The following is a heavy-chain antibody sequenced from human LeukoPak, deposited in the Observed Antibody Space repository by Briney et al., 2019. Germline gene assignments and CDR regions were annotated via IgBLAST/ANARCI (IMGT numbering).Heavy chain of an antibody. CDR3: ASSSLSRYYDSSGYLDY. D-gene: IGHD3-22*01. CDR1: GFTFSSYA. V-gene: IGHV3-30-3*01. Sequence: GRSLRLSCAASGFTFSSYAMHWVRQAPGKGLEWVAVISYDGSNKYYADSVKGRFTISRDNSKNTLYLQMNSLRAEDTAVYYCASSSLSRYYDSSGYLDYWGQGTLVTVSS. J-gene: IGHJ4*02. CDR2: ISYDGSNK.